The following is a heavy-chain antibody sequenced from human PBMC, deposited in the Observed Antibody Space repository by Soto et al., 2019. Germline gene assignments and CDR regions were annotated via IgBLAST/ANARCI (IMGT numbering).Heavy chain of an antibody. D-gene: IGHD6-19*01. V-gene: IGHV4-59*08. Sequence: SETLSLTCTVSGGSISSYYWSWIRQPPGKGLEWIGYIYYSGSTNYNPSLKSRVTISVDTSKNQFSLKLSSVTAADTAVYYCARLDSSGWYPDAFDIWGQGTMVTVSS. CDR3: ARLDSSGWYPDAFDI. CDR1: GGSISSYY. J-gene: IGHJ3*02. CDR2: IYYSGST.